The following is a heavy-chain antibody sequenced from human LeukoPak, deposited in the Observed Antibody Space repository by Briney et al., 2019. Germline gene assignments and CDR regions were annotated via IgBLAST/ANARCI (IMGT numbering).Heavy chain of an antibody. V-gene: IGHV4-34*01. J-gene: IGHJ6*03. CDR2: INHSGST. CDR3: GRKTRSTTVTTHYYYYYMDV. Sequence: SETLSLTCAVYGGSFSGYYWSWIRQPPGKGLEWIGEINHSGSTNYNPSLKSRVTISVDTSKNQFSLKLSSVTAADTAVYYCGRKTRSTTVTTHYYYYYMDVWGKGTTVTVSS. CDR1: GGSFSGYY. D-gene: IGHD4-17*01.